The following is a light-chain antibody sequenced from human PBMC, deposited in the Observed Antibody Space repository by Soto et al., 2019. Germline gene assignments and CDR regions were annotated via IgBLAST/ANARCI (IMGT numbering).Light chain of an antibody. Sequence: EIVMTQSPATLSVSPGERATLSCRASLSVSRNLAWYQQKPGQAPRLLIFDASTRATGIPARFSGSGSGTEFNLTINRLKSEDFAVYYCQQYNAWPRTFGQGTKVDIK. CDR3: QQYNAWPRT. J-gene: IGKJ1*01. V-gene: IGKV3-15*01. CDR2: DAS. CDR1: LSVSRN.